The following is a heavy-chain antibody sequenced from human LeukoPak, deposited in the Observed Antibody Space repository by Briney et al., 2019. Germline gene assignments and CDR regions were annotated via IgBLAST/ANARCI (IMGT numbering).Heavy chain of an antibody. CDR2: ISSSSSYI. CDR1: GFTFSSYS. V-gene: IGHV3-21*01. D-gene: IGHD4-17*01. CDR3: SRDPGTTVTTN. Sequence: SGGSLRLSCAASGFTFSSYSMNWLRQAPGKGLEWVSSISSSSSYIYYADSVKGRFTISRDNAKNSLYLQMNSLRAEDTSVYYCSRDPGTTVTTNWVQGTLVTVSS. J-gene: IGHJ4*02.